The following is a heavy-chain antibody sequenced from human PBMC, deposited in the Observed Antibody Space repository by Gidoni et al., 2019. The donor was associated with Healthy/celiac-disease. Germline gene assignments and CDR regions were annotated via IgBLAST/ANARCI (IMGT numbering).Heavy chain of an antibody. CDR3: ARKRSRSGGAYYYYGMDV. V-gene: IGHV1-8*01. J-gene: IGHJ6*02. D-gene: IGHD1-26*01. CDR2: MNPNSGNT. CDR1: GYTFTSYD. Sequence: QVQLVQSGAEVKKPGASVKVSCQASGYTFTSYDINWARQATGQGLEWMGWMNPNSGNTGYAQKFQGRVTMTRNTSISTAYMELSSLRSEDTAVYYCARKRSRSGGAYYYYGMDVWGQGTTVTVSS.